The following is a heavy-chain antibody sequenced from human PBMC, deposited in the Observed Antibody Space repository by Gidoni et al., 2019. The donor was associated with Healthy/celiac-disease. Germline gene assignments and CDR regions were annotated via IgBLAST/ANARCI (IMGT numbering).Heavy chain of an antibody. J-gene: IGHJ4*02. CDR1: GFTFSSYG. CDR2: ISYDGSNK. D-gene: IGHD2-8*01. CDR3: AKDLPMVDY. V-gene: IGHV3-30*18. Sequence: QVQLVESGGGVVQPGRSLRLSCSASGFTFSSYGMHWVRQAPGKGLEWVAVISYDGSNKYYADSVKGRFTISRDNSKNTLYLQMNSLRAEDTAVYYCAKDLPMVDYWGQGTLVTVSS.